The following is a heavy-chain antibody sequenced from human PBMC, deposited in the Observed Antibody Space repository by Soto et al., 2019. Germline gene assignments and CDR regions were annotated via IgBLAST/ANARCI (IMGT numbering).Heavy chain of an antibody. CDR1: GFTFSSYA. CDR3: AKDAAYYCGSGRREPFDY. V-gene: IGHV3-23*01. D-gene: IGHD3-10*01. Sequence: EVQLLESGGGLVQPGGSLRLSCAASGFTFSSYAMSWVRQAPGKGLEWVSGISGGGGSTYYGDSVKGRFTVSRDNSKNKLYLQMNSLRAEDTAVYYCAKDAAYYCGSGRREPFDYWGQGTLVTVSS. J-gene: IGHJ4*02. CDR2: ISGGGGST.